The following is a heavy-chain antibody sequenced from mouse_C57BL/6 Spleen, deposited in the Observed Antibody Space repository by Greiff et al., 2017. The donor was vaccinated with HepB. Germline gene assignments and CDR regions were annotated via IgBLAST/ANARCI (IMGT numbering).Heavy chain of an antibody. CDR1: GYTFTSYG. D-gene: IGHD2-2*01. Sequence: VQLQQSGAELVRPGASVKLSCKASGYTFTSYGISWVKQRTGQGLEWIGEIYPRSGNTYYNEKFKGKATLTADKSSSTEYMELRSLTSEDSAVYFCARSADYGYSWFAGWGQRTLVSV. J-gene: IGHJ3*01. V-gene: IGHV1-81*01. CDR2: IYPRSGNT. CDR3: ARSADYGYSWFAG.